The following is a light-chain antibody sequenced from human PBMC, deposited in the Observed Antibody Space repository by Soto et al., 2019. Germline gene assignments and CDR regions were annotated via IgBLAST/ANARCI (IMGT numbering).Light chain of an antibody. CDR1: QSVSSDY. Sequence: EIVLTQSPGTLSLSPGERATLSCRASQSVSSDYLAWYQQRPGQAPRLLIYDAYSRATGIPDRFSGSGSGKDFTLTISRLEPEDFALYYCQQYGSSLGVTFGQGTKVEIK. J-gene: IGKJ1*01. CDR2: DAY. V-gene: IGKV3-20*01. CDR3: QQYGSSLGVT.